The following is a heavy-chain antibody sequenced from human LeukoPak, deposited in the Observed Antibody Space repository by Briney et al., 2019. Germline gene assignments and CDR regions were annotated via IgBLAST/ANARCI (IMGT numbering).Heavy chain of an antibody. D-gene: IGHD3-22*01. CDR3: AKGSSGYFFDL. Sequence: GGSLRLSCAVSGITLSNYGMSWVRQGPGKGLEWVAGISDSGGRTNYADSVKGRFSVSRDNSKNTLFLQMNSLRAEDTALYYCAKGSSGYFFDLWGQGTLVTVSS. CDR2: ISDSGGRT. J-gene: IGHJ4*02. CDR1: GITLSNYG. V-gene: IGHV3-23*01.